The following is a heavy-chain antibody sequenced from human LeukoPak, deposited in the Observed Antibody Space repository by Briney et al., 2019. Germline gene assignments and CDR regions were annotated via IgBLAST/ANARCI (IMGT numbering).Heavy chain of an antibody. CDR3: ARGTPSGWYGAVY. CDR1: GYTFTSYD. V-gene: IGHV1-18*01. J-gene: IGHJ4*02. D-gene: IGHD6-19*01. CDR2: ISAYNGNT. Sequence: ASVKVSCKASGYTFTSYDISWVRQAPGQGLEWMGWISAYNGNTNYAQKLQGRVTMTTDTSTSTAYLELSSLRSEDTAVYYCARGTPSGWYGAVYWGQGTLVTVSS.